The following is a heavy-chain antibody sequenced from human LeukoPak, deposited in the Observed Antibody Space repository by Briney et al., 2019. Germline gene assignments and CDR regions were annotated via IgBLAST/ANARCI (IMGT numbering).Heavy chain of an antibody. CDR1: GYTFTNYY. D-gene: IGHD3-3*01. V-gene: IGHV1-46*01. CDR2: INPGGGNT. Sequence: GASVKVSCKASGYTFTNYYIHWVRQAPGQGLEWMGIINPGGGNTTYAQKFQGRVTMTRDTSTSTVYMELSSLRSEDTAVYYCARGARITIFGVVPYMPRFDPWGQGILVTVSS. J-gene: IGHJ5*02. CDR3: ARGARITIFGVVPYMPRFDP.